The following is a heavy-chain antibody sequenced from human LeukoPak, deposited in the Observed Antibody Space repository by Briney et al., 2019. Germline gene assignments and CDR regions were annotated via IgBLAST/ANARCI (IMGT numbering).Heavy chain of an antibody. CDR2: ISAYNGNT. Sequence: ASVKVSCKASGYTFTSYGISWVRQAPGQGLEWMGWISAYNGNTNYAQKLQGRVTMTTDTSTSTAYMELSSLRSEDTAVYYCATDRASGSTYDYWGQGTLVTVSS. D-gene: IGHD1-26*01. CDR3: ATDRASGSTYDY. J-gene: IGHJ4*02. CDR1: GYTFTSYG. V-gene: IGHV1-18*01.